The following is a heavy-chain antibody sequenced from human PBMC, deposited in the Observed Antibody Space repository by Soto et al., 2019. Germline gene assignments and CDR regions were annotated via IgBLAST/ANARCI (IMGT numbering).Heavy chain of an antibody. Sequence: EVQLLESGGGLVQPGGSLRLSCAASGFTFSSYAMSWVRQAPGTGLEWVSAISGSGGSTYYADSVKGRFTISKDNSKNTLYLQMNSLGAEDTAVYYCAKDKMITFGGAPNWFDPWGQGTLVTVSS. CDR3: AKDKMITFGGAPNWFDP. CDR2: ISGSGGST. D-gene: IGHD3-16*01. V-gene: IGHV3-23*01. J-gene: IGHJ5*02. CDR1: GFTFSSYA.